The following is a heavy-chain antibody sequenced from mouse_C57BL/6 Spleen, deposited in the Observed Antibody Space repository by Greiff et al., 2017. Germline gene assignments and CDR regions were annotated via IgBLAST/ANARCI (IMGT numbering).Heavy chain of an antibody. Sequence: EVQLQQSGPELVKPGASVKMSCKASGYTFTDYTMHWVKQSHGKSLEWIGYINPNNGGTSYNQKFKGKATLTVKKSYSKVYMELRRLTSETSAVYYCANRAYYSNYNYAMDYWGQGTSVTVSS. CDR3: ANRAYYSNYNYAMDY. D-gene: IGHD2-5*01. V-gene: IGHV1-22*01. CDR1: GYTFTDYT. J-gene: IGHJ4*01. CDR2: INPNNGGT.